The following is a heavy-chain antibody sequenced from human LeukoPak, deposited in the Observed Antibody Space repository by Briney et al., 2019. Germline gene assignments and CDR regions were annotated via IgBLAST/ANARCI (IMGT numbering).Heavy chain of an antibody. CDR3: ARDFKGWYYYMDV. CDR1: GYTFTGYY. V-gene: IGHV1-2*02. J-gene: IGHJ6*03. Sequence: ASVKVSCKASGYTFTGYYMHWVRQAPGQGLEWMGWINPNSGGTNYAQKFQGRVTMTRDTSISTAYMELSRLRSDDTAVYYCARDFKGWYYYMDVWGKGTTVTVSS. CDR2: INPNSGGT. D-gene: IGHD2-15*01.